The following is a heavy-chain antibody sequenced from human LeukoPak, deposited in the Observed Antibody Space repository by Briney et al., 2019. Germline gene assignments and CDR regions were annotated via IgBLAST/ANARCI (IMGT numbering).Heavy chain of an antibody. Sequence: GGSLRLSCAASGFTFSSYAMHWVRQAPGRGLEWVAVISYDGSNKYYADSVKGRFTISRDNSKNTLYLQMNSLRAEDTAVYYCASGYDYVWGSYRQFADYWGQGTLVTVSS. CDR1: GFTFSSYA. J-gene: IGHJ4*02. V-gene: IGHV3-30-3*01. CDR2: ISYDGSNK. CDR3: ASGYDYVWGSYRQFADY. D-gene: IGHD3-16*02.